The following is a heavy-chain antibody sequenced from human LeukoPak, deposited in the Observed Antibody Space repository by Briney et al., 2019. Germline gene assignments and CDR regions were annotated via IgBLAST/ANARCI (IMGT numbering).Heavy chain of an antibody. D-gene: IGHD6-13*01. CDR3: AAEVPIAAAGTSMYYYGMDV. Sequence: GASVKVSCKASGFTFTSSAMQWVRQARGQRLEWIGWIVVGSGNTNYAQKFQGRVTITRDMSTSTAYMELSSLRSEDTAVYYCAAEVPIAAAGTSMYYYGMDVWGQGTTVTVSS. CDR2: IVVGSGNT. CDR1: GFTFTSSA. V-gene: IGHV1-58*02. J-gene: IGHJ6*02.